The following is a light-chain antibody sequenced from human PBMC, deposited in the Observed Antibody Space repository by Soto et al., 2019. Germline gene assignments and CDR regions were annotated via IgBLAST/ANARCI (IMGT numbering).Light chain of an antibody. CDR2: GAS. V-gene: IGKV3-20*01. CDR1: XSVSSSY. Sequence: EIVLTQSPGTLSLSPGEXXXXXXXXXXSVSSSYLAWYQQKPGQAPRLLIYGASSRATGIPDRFSGSGSGTDFTLTISRLEPEDFAVYYCQQYGSSPPITFGQGTKVDIK. CDR3: QQYGSSPPIT. J-gene: IGKJ1*01.